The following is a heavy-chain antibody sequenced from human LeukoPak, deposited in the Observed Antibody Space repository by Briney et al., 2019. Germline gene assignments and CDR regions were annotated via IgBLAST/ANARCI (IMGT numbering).Heavy chain of an antibody. D-gene: IGHD6-6*01. Sequence: PGGSLRLSCAASGFTFSSYGMHWVRQAPGKGLEWVAFIRYDGSNKYYADSVKGRFTISRDNSKNTLYLQMNSLRAEDTAVYYCAKDSVWYSSSQTYFDYWGQGTLVTVSS. CDR3: AKDSVWYSSSQTYFDY. CDR2: IRYDGSNK. V-gene: IGHV3-30*02. J-gene: IGHJ4*02. CDR1: GFTFSSYG.